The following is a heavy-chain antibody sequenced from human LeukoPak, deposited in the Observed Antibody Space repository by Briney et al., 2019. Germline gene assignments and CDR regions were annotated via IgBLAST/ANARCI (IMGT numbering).Heavy chain of an antibody. CDR3: ARDTSGSYIDAFDI. D-gene: IGHD1-26*01. Sequence: SETLSLTCTVSGGSISSYYWSWIRQPPGKGLEWIGYIYYSGSTNYNPSLKSRVTISVETSKNQFSLKLSSVTAEDTAVYYCARDTSGSYIDAFDIWGQGTMVTVPS. CDR1: GGSISSYY. V-gene: IGHV4-59*01. CDR2: IYYSGST. J-gene: IGHJ3*02.